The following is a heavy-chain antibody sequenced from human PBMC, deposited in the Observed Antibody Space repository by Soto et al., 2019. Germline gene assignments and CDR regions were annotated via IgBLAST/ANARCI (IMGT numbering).Heavy chain of an antibody. D-gene: IGHD3-3*01. Sequence: GGSLRLSCAASGFTFSSYAMSWVRQAPGKGLEWVSAISGSGGSTYYADSVKGRFTISRGNSKNTLYLQMNSLRAEDTAVYYCAKGYTLFGVIDYYGMDVWGQGTTVTVSS. V-gene: IGHV3-23*01. CDR2: ISGSGGST. CDR1: GFTFSSYA. CDR3: AKGYTLFGVIDYYGMDV. J-gene: IGHJ6*02.